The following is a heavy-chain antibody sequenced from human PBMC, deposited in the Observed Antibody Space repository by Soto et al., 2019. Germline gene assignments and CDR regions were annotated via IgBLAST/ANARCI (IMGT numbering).Heavy chain of an antibody. CDR3: ARGGGSGWYLSTMYYFDY. CDR1: GGSISSSSYY. Sequence: SETLSLTCTVSGGSISSSSYYWGWIRQPPGKGLEWIGYIYYSGSTNYNPSLKSRVTISVDTSKNQFSLKLSSVTAADTAVYYCARGGGSGWYLSTMYYFDYWGQGTLVTVSS. J-gene: IGHJ4*02. D-gene: IGHD6-19*01. CDR2: IYYSGST. V-gene: IGHV4-61*05.